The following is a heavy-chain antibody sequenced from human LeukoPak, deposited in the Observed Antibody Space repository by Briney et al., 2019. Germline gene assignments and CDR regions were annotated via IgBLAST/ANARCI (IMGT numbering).Heavy chain of an antibody. Sequence: PGGSLRLSCAASGFTFSDYYMSWIRQAPGKGLEWVAVISYDGSNKYYADSVKGRFTISRDNSKNTLYLQMNSLRAEDTAVYYCAKEGTWTRTFDYWGQGTLVTVSS. D-gene: IGHD1/OR15-1a*01. CDR3: AKEGTWTRTFDY. CDR2: ISYDGSNK. CDR1: GFTFSDYY. J-gene: IGHJ4*02. V-gene: IGHV3-30*18.